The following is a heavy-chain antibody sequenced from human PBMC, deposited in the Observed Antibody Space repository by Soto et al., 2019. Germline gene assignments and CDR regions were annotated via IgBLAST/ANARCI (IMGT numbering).Heavy chain of an antibody. J-gene: IGHJ4*02. CDR3: AAEYCSGGSCYPYYFDY. CDR2: IVVGSGNT. D-gene: IGHD2-15*01. Sequence: GASVKVSCKASGFTFTSSAVQWVRQARGQRLEWIGWIVVGSGNTNYAQKFQERVTITRDMSTSTAYMELSSLRSEDTAVYYCAAEYCSGGSCYPYYFDYWGQGTLVTVSS. V-gene: IGHV1-58*01. CDR1: GFTFTSSA.